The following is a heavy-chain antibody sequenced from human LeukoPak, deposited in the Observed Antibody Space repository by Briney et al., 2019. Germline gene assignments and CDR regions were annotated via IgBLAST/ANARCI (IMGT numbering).Heavy chain of an antibody. V-gene: IGHV3-23*01. CDR1: GFTFSSYA. J-gene: IGHJ6*03. D-gene: IGHD2-2*01. CDR3: AKGVVPAAISNYYYYMDV. CDR2: ISGSGGST. Sequence: PGGSLRLSCAASGFTFSSYAMSWVRQAPGKGLEWVSAISGSGGSTYYADSVKGRFTISRDNSKNTLYLQMNSLRAEDTAVYYCAKGVVPAAISNYYYYMDVWGKGTTVTVSS.